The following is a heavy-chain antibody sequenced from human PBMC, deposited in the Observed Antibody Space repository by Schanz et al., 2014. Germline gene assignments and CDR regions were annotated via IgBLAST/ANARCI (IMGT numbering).Heavy chain of an antibody. CDR3: ARDSRPNYDFLTAYYSIDY. CDR2: IWSDGSTK. D-gene: IGHD3-9*01. V-gene: IGHV3-33*01. CDR1: GFIFSNYG. Sequence: QVPLVESGGGVVQFGRSLRLSCAASGFIFSNYGMHWVRQAPGKGPEWVAVIWSDGSTKYYADSVKGRFTMSRDNSKNTLYLQMNSLRAEDTAVYYCARDSRPNYDFLTAYYSIDYWGQGTLVTVSS. J-gene: IGHJ4*02.